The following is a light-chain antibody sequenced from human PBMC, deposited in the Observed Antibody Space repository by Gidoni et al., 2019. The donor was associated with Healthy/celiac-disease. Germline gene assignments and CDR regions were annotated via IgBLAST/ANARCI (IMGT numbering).Light chain of an antibody. CDR2: YVS. CDR3: ISYPSISTLV. V-gene: IGLV2-14*03. Sequence: YGLTQAASVSGSRGRSITISCPGTSSDVGGYNYVSWYQQHPGQAPKLMIYYVSNRPSGVSNRFSGSKSGHTASLTISALQPADEADYYCISYPSISTLVFGGGTTLSVL. CDR1: SSDVGGYNY. J-gene: IGLJ2*01.